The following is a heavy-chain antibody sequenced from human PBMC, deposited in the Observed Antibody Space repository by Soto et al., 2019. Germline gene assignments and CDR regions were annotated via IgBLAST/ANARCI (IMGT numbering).Heavy chain of an antibody. CDR2: IIPIFGTA. V-gene: IGHV1-69*01. CDR3: ARTVRAGETAGAFDI. CDR1: GGTFSSYA. J-gene: IGHJ3*02. D-gene: IGHD3-16*01. Sequence: QVQLVQSGAEVKKPGSSVKVSCKASGGTFSSYAISWVRQAPGQGLEWMGGIIPIFGTANYAHKFQGRVTITADELTSTAYMELSSLRSEDTAVYYCARTVRAGETAGAFDIWGQGTMVTVAA.